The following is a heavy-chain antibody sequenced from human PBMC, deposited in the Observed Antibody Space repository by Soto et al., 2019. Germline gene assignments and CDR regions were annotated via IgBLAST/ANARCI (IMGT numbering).Heavy chain of an antibody. CDR1: GFTFSSYA. Sequence: PGGSLRLSCAASGFTFSSYAMSWVRQAPGKGLEWVSAISGSGGSTYYADSVKGRFTISRDNSKNTLYLQMNSLRAEDTAVYYCAKRKGGYSGYAIDYWGQGTLVTVSS. J-gene: IGHJ4*02. CDR3: AKRKGGYSGYAIDY. CDR2: ISGSGGST. V-gene: IGHV3-23*01. D-gene: IGHD5-12*01.